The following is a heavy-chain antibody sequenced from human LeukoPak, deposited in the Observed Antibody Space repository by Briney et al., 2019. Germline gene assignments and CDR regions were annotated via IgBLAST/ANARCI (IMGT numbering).Heavy chain of an antibody. CDR3: ASAQKAKYYYDSSGGAFDI. J-gene: IGHJ3*02. D-gene: IGHD3-22*01. V-gene: IGHV4-31*03. Sequence: PSQTLSLTCTVSGGSISSGGYYWSWIRQHPGKGLEWIGYIYYSGSTYYNPSLKSRVTISVDTSKNQFSLKLSSVTAADTAVYYCASAQKAKYYYDSSGGAFDIWGQGTMVTVSS. CDR2: IYYSGST. CDR1: GGSISSGGYY.